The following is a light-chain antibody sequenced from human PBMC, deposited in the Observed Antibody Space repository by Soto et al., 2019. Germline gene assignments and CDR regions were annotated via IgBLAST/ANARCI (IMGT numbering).Light chain of an antibody. CDR2: GAS. CDR1: QSVSSSY. V-gene: IGKV3-20*01. Sequence: EIVLTQSPGTLSLSPGERATLSCRASQSVSSSYLAWYQQKPGQAPRLLIYGASSRATGIPDRFSGSGSGTDFTLTISRLEPEDFEVYYCQQYGSSVLTFGGGTKVDIK. J-gene: IGKJ4*01. CDR3: QQYGSSVLT.